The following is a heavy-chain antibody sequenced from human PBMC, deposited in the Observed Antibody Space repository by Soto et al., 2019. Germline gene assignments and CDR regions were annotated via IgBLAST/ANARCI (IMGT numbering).Heavy chain of an antibody. CDR1: GYTFTDYY. V-gene: IGHV1-2*02. D-gene: IGHD6-6*01. Sequence: ASVKVSCKASGYTFTDYYLHWVRQAPGQGLECMGWINPNNGDTNYAQKFQGRVTMTRDTSISTAYMEVSRLRSDETAVYYCARSVSFITPRPDYWGQGTLVTVSP. J-gene: IGHJ4*02. CDR2: INPNNGDT. CDR3: ARSVSFITPRPDY.